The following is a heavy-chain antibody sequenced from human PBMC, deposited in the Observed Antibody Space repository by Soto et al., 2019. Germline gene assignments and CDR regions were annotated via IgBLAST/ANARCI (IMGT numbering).Heavy chain of an antibody. V-gene: IGHV5-10-1*01. CDR3: VMYGDYPAS. J-gene: IGHJ5*02. Sequence: GKSPKSSCRASGYIFTNYWIIWVRKMPGKGLEWMGRIDPSDSQTNYSPSFHAHSAISVDKSITPAYLQWSSLQASDTATYYRVMYGDYPASWRQGTLVTASS. CDR2: IDPSDSQT. D-gene: IGHD4-17*01. CDR1: GYIFTNYW.